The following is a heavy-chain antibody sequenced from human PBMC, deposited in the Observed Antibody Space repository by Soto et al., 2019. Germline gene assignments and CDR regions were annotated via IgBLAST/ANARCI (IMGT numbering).Heavy chain of an antibody. Sequence: SVKVSCKASGGTFSIYAISGVVQAPLQGLDWMGGIIPIFGTANYAQKFQGRVTITADKSTSTAYMELGSLRSEDTAVYYCASKVSGYSGYDSTYYFDYWGQGTLVTVSS. CDR1: GGTFSIYA. J-gene: IGHJ4*02. CDR2: IIPIFGTA. D-gene: IGHD5-12*01. CDR3: ASKVSGYSGYDSTYYFDY. V-gene: IGHV1-69*06.